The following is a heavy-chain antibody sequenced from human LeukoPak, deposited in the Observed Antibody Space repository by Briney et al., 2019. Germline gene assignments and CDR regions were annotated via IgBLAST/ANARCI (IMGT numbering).Heavy chain of an antibody. V-gene: IGHV3-21*01. Sequence: GGSLRLSCAASGFTFSNYNMHWVRQAPGEGVEWVSYISSTSSHIYYADSVKGRFTISRDNANNSLSLQMNSLRAEDTAVYYCARGDYYLSVGGHRRGMDVWGQGTTVTVSS. CDR2: ISSTSSHI. J-gene: IGHJ6*02. D-gene: IGHD3-10*01. CDR3: ARGDYYLSVGGHRRGMDV. CDR1: GFTFSNYN.